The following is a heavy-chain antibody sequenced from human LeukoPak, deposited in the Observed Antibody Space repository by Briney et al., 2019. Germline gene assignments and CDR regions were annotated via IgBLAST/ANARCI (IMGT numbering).Heavy chain of an antibody. CDR2: IYSDGST. CDR3: ARVPPNYYYYYGMDV. V-gene: IGHV3-53*01. CDR1: GFTVSSNY. Sequence: GGSLRLSCAASGFTVSSNYMSWVRQAPGKGLEWVSVIYSDGSTYYADSVKGRFTISRDNSKNTLYLQMNSLRVEDTAVYYCARVPPNYYYYYGMDVWGQGTTVTVSS. J-gene: IGHJ6*02.